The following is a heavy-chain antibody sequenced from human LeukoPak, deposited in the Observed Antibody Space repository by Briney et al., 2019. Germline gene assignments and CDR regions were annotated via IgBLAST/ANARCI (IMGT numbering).Heavy chain of an antibody. J-gene: IGHJ4*02. V-gene: IGHV1-2*02. CDR2: FGPNTGAS. CDR1: GYTFSDYY. Sequence: GASVKVSCKASGYTFSDYYIHWLRQAPGQGLEWMGWFGPNTGASKFAQKFQGRVTMTRDTSISTAFMELRRLRSDDTAVYYCARGFTYSSSWYGDSWGQGTLVTVSS. CDR3: ARGFTYSSSWYGDS. D-gene: IGHD6-13*01.